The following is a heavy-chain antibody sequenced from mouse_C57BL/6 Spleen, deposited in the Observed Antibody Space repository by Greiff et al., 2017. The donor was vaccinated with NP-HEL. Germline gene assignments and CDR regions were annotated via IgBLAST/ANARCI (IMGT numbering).Heavy chain of an antibody. V-gene: IGHV6-3*01. CDR2: IRLKSDNYAT. CDR1: GFTFSNYW. CDR3: TRGPLIDY. Sequence: EVMLVESGGGLVQPGGSMKLSCVASGFTFSNYWMNWVRPSPEKGLEWVAQIRLKSDNYATHSAESVKGRFTISRDDSKSSVYLQMNNLRAEDTGIYYCTRGPLIDYGGQGTTLTVSS. J-gene: IGHJ2*01.